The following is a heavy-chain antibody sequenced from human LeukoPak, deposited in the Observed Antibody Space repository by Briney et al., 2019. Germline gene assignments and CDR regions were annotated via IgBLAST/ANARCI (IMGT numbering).Heavy chain of an antibody. CDR1: GYSISSGYC. Sequence: SETLSLTCAVSGYSISSGYCWGWIRQPPGKGLEWIGSIYHSGSTYYNPSLKSRVTISVDTSKNQFSLKLSSVTAADTAVYYCARGDSSGYYFNPIDYWGQGTLVTVSS. V-gene: IGHV4-38-2*01. D-gene: IGHD3-22*01. CDR3: ARGDSSGYYFNPIDY. J-gene: IGHJ4*02. CDR2: IYHSGST.